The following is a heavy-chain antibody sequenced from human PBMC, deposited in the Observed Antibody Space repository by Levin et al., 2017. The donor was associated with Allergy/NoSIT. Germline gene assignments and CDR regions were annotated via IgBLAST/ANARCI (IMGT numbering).Heavy chain of an antibody. J-gene: IGHJ4*02. CDR2: IDPNNGGT. Sequence: GESLKISCKASGYTLTDSYIHWVRQAPGQGLEWMGWIDPNNGGTNFAQKFQGRVTMTRDTSISTAYMELSRLRSDDTAVYYCARDPGCWGQGTLVTVSS. CDR3: ARDPGC. CDR1: GYTLTDSY. V-gene: IGHV1-2*02.